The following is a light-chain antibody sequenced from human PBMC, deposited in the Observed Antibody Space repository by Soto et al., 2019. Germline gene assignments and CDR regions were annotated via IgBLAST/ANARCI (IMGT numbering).Light chain of an antibody. V-gene: IGKV1-16*01. CDR3: PQYNSYPVT. CDR2: GAS. J-gene: IGKJ4*01. CDR1: QGINNN. Sequence: DIQMTQSPSSLSASIGDSVTITCRASQGINNNLAWYQQKPGKAPKPLIYGASSLLSGVPSRFSGSGSGADFTLTISSLQPEDVGTSYSPQYNSYPVTFGGGTKVEIK.